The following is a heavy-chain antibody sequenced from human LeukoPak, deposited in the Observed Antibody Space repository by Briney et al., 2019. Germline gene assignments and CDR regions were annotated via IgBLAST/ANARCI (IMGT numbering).Heavy chain of an antibody. V-gene: IGHV4-38-2*02. CDR3: AWELELGGYYFDY. Sequence: SETLSLTCTVSGYSISSGYYWGWIRQPPGKGLEWIGSIYHSGRTYYNPSLKSRVTLSVDTSKNQFSLKLSSVTAADTAAYYCAWELELGGYYFDYWGQGTLVTVSS. J-gene: IGHJ4*02. D-gene: IGHD1-7*01. CDR2: IYHSGRT. CDR1: GYSISSGYY.